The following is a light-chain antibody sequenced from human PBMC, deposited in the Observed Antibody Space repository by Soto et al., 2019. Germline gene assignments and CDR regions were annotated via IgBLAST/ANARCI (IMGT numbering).Light chain of an antibody. V-gene: IGLV2-23*02. CDR2: DVR. CDR3: CSYAGNSDVV. Sequence: QSALTQPASVSGSPGQSITISCTGTSSDVGSGNLVSWYQHHPGKAPKLIIYDVRKRPSGVSNRFSVAKSGNTASLTISGLQAEYEADYYFCSYAGNSDVVFGGGTKLTVL. CDR1: SSDVGSGNL. J-gene: IGLJ2*01.